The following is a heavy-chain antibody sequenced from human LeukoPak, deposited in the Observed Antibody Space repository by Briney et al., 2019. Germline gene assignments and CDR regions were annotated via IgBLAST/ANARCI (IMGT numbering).Heavy chain of an antibody. CDR2: ISYDGSNK. D-gene: IGHD6-13*01. CDR3: AKGWIIAADNYYFDY. V-gene: IGHV3-30*18. CDR1: GFTFSNYG. Sequence: GGSLRLSCAASGFTFSNYGMHWVRQAPGKGLEWVAVISYDGSNKYYADSVKGRFTISRDNSKNTLYLQMNSLRAEDTAVYYCAKGWIIAADNYYFDYWGQGTLVTVSS. J-gene: IGHJ4*02.